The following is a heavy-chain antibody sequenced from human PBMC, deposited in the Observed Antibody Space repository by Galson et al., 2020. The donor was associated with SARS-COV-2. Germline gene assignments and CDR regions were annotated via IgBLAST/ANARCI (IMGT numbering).Heavy chain of an antibody. CDR2: INPNSGGT. D-gene: IGHD6-19*01. CDR3: ARDRTTSSSGGPDAFDI. V-gene: IGHV1-2*04. J-gene: IGHJ3*02. Sequence: ASVQVSCKASGYTFTGYYMHWVRQAPGQGLEWMGWINPNSGGTNYAQKFQGWVTMTRDTSISTAYMELSRLRSDDTAVYYCARDRTTSSSGGPDAFDIWGQGTMVTVSS. CDR1: GYTFTGYY.